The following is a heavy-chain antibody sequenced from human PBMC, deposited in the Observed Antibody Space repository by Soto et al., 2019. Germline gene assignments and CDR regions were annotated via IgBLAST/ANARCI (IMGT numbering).Heavy chain of an antibody. D-gene: IGHD3-9*01. CDR3: ARDKARYFAWAPTPLPDY. CDR1: GFYIRSYY. Sequence: SETLSHTCTLSGFYIRSYYWSWIRQSPGKGLEWIGSIFYSGSTNYNPSLKSQVTISVDTSKSQFTLNLNSVTAEDTAVYYCARDKARYFAWAPTPLPDYWGQGTLVTVSS. J-gene: IGHJ4*02. CDR2: IFYSGST. V-gene: IGHV4-59*12.